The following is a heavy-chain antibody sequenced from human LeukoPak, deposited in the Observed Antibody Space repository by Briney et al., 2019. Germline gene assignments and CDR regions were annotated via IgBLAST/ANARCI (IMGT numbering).Heavy chain of an antibody. D-gene: IGHD2-2*01. CDR2: IYHSGSA. V-gene: IGHV4-38-2*02. CDR1: GYSISSGYQ. Sequence: SETLSLTCGVSGYSISSGYQWAWIRQSPGKGLEWIGSIYHSGSAHYNPSLKGRVTISVETSKNQFSLNMYPVTAADTAVYYCARDPRWLTPDCTSTSCYENYFDPWGQGTLVTVSS. J-gene: IGHJ5*02. CDR3: ARDPRWLTPDCTSTSCYENYFDP.